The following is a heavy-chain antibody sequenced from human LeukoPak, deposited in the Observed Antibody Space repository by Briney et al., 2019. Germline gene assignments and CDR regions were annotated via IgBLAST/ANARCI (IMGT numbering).Heavy chain of an antibody. J-gene: IGHJ4*02. CDR2: ISRSSSYI. Sequence: GGSLRLSCAASGFTFSIHSMSWVRQAPGKGLEWVSSISRSSSYIYYADSVKGRFTISRDNAKNSLYLQMNSLRAEYTAVYYCARAASDSSSYVFDYWGQGTLVTVSS. CDR1: GFTFSIHS. D-gene: IGHD3-22*01. V-gene: IGHV3-21*01. CDR3: ARAASDSSSYVFDY.